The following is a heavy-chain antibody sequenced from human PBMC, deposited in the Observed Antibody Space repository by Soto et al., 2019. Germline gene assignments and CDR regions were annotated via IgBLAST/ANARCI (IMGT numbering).Heavy chain of an antibody. CDR1: GGSISSSSYY. Sequence: QLQLQESGPGLVKPSETLSLTCTVSGGSISSSSYYWGWIRQPPGKGLEWIGSIYYSGSTYYNPSLKRRVTISVDTSKNQFSLKLSSVTAADTAVYYCARIVLRYFDWLPSQTFDYWGQGTLVTVSS. V-gene: IGHV4-39*01. CDR3: ARIVLRYFDWLPSQTFDY. J-gene: IGHJ4*02. D-gene: IGHD3-9*01. CDR2: IYYSGST.